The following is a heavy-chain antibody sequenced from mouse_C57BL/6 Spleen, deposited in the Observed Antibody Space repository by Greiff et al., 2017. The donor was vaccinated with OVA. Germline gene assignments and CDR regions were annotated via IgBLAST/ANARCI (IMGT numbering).Heavy chain of an antibody. CDR2: IDPSDSYT. J-gene: IGHJ2*01. V-gene: IGHV1-69*01. CDR1: GYTFTSYW. CDR3: AIFDY. Sequence: QVHVKQPGAELVMPGASVKLSCKASGYTFTSYWMHWVKQRPGQGLEWIGEIDPSDSYTNYNQKFKGKSTLTVDKSSSTAYMQLSSLTSEDSAVYYCAIFDYWGQGTTLTVSS.